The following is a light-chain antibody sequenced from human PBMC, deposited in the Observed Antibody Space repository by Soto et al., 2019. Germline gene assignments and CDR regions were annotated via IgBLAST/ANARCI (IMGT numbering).Light chain of an antibody. CDR2: DNN. J-gene: IGLJ1*01. V-gene: IGLV1-51*01. CDR3: GTWDSILSAYYV. CDR1: SSNIGNNY. Sequence: QSVLTQPPSVSAAPGQKVTISCSGSSSNIGNNYVSWYQQLPGTAPKLLIYDNNKRPSGIPDRFSGSKSGTSATLGITGLQTGDDADYHCGTWDSILSAYYVFGTGTKVTVL.